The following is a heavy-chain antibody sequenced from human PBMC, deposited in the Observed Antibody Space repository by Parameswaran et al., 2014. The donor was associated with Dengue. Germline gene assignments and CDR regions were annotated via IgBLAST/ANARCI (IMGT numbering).Heavy chain of an antibody. Sequence: VRQAPGKGLEWVSYISISGSTSGSTIYYADSVKGRFTISRDNAKNSLYLQMNSLRAEDTAVYYCARGVGYDSGVHYPNFDYWGQGTLVTVSS. J-gene: IGHJ4*02. V-gene: IGHV3-48*03. D-gene: IGHD3-22*01. CDR2: ISISGSTSGSTI. CDR3: ARGVGYDSGVHYPNFDY.